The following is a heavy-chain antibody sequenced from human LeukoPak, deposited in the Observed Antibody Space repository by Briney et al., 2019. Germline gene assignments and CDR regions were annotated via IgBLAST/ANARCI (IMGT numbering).Heavy chain of an antibody. Sequence: GESLKISCKGSGYSFTRYWIGWVRQMPGKGLEWMGIIYPGDSDTRYSPSSQGQVTISADKSISTAYLQWSSLKASDTAMYYCARGGPHYFDSSGYSDAFDIWGQGTMVTVSS. CDR1: GYSFTRYW. CDR2: IYPGDSDT. V-gene: IGHV5-51*01. CDR3: ARGGPHYFDSSGYSDAFDI. D-gene: IGHD3-22*01. J-gene: IGHJ3*02.